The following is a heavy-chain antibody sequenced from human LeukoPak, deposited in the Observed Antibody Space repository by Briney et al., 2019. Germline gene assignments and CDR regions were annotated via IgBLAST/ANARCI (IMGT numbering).Heavy chain of an antibody. D-gene: IGHD3-16*01. V-gene: IGHV3-33*06. CDR2: IWYDGSNK. Sequence: GGSLRLSCAASGFTFSSYWMHWVRQAPGKGLAWVAGIWYDGSNKYHTDSVKGRFTISGDDSKNTVYLQMNSLRAEDTAVYYCGKAYGGTQPYFDFWGQGTLVTVSS. CDR1: GFTFSSYW. CDR3: GKAYGGTQPYFDF. J-gene: IGHJ4*02.